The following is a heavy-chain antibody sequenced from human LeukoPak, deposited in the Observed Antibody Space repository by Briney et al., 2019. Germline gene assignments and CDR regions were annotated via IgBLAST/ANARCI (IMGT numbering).Heavy chain of an antibody. V-gene: IGHV3-30-3*01. J-gene: IGHJ4*02. D-gene: IGHD6-13*01. CDR2: ISYDGSNK. CDR1: GFTFSSYA. Sequence: GGSLRLSCAASGFTFSSYAMHWVGQAPGKGLEWVAVISYDGSNKYYADSVKGRFTISRDNSKNTLYLQMNSLRAEDTAVYYCPIAAATRAFSFDYWGQGTLVTVSS. CDR3: PIAAATRAFSFDY.